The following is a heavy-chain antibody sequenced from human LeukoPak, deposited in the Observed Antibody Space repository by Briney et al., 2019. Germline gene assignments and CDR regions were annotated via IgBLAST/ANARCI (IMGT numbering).Heavy chain of an antibody. CDR1: GFTFHAFE. V-gene: IGHV3-43*02. Sequence: GGSLRLSCAASGFTFHAFEMHWVRQAPGKGLEWVSLIKSDGGKTDYADSVRGRFTIFRDNGKNSLYLQMNSLRSEDTALYYCATWAFYHGLDVWGQGTTVTVSS. J-gene: IGHJ6*02. D-gene: IGHD1-26*01. CDR3: ATWAFYHGLDV. CDR2: IKSDGGKT.